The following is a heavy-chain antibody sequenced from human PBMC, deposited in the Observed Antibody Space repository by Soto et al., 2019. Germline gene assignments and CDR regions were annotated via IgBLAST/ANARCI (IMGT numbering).Heavy chain of an antibody. J-gene: IGHJ4*02. CDR2: IYYRGTT. V-gene: IGHV4-59*11. Sequence: SETLSLTCSVSGVSTSNHYWTWIRKPPGQGPEWIGCIYYRGTTNYNASFNSRVTISVDTSKNQFSLKLTSVTTADTAVYYCARGGGSPYHDHEFDYWGQG. CDR3: ARGGGSPYHDHEFDY. D-gene: IGHD2-2*01. CDR1: GVSTSNHY.